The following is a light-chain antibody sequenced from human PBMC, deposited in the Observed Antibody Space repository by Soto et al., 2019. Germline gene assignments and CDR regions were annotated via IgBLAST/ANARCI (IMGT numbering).Light chain of an antibody. CDR2: EVS. J-gene: IGLJ1*01. Sequence: QCALTQPASVSGSPGQSITISCTGTSSDVGGYNYVSWYQQHPGKAPKLMIYEVSNRPSGVSNRFSGSKSGNTASLTISGLQAEDEADYYCSSYKTTNTYVFGTGTKVTVL. CDR3: SSYKTTNTYV. CDR1: SSDVGGYNY. V-gene: IGLV2-14*01.